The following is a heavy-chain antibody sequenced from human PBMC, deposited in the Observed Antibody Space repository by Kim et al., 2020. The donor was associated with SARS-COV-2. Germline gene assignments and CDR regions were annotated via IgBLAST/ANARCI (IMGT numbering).Heavy chain of an antibody. V-gene: IGHV3-74*01. CDR3: ATGFGDTSRSS. J-gene: IGHJ5*02. Sequence: GGSLRLSCAASGFTFRSYWMHWVRQAPGRGLVWLSRINSDGSSTIYADSVKGRFTISRDNAKNTLYLQMNSLRAEDTAVYYCATGFGDTSRSSWGQGTLVIVSS. CDR1: GFTFRSYW. D-gene: IGHD3-22*01. CDR2: INSDGSST.